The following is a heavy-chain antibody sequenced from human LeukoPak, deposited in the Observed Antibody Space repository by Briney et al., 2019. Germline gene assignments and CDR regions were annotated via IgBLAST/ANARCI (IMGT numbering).Heavy chain of an antibody. J-gene: IGHJ4*02. D-gene: IGHD1-26*01. CDR1: GFTFSSYW. CDR3: AREASGSGARYFDY. Sequence: GSLRLSCAASGFTFSSYWMHWVRQAPGKGLVWVSRINSDGSSTTYADSVKGRFTISRDNAKNTLYLQMNSLRAEDTAVYYCAREASGSGARYFDYWGQGTLVTVSS. V-gene: IGHV3-74*01. CDR2: INSDGSST.